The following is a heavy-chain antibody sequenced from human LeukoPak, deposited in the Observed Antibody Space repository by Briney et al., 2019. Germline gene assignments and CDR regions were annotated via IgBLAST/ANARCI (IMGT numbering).Heavy chain of an antibody. D-gene: IGHD6-19*01. Sequence: PSETLSLTCAVYGGSFSGYYWSWIRQPPGKGLEWIGEINHSGSTNYNPSLKSRVTISVDTSKNQFSLKLSSVTAADTAVYYCARGRKNSGGWPYFPYYFDYWGQGILVTVSS. CDR2: INHSGST. CDR3: ARGRKNSGGWPYFPYYFDY. CDR1: GGSFSGYY. J-gene: IGHJ4*02. V-gene: IGHV4-34*01.